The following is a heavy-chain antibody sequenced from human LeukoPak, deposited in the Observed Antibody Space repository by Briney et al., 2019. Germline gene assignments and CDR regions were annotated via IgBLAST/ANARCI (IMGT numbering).Heavy chain of an antibody. CDR2: TSSSDAGT. V-gene: IGHV3-23*01. D-gene: IGHD1-26*01. CDR1: GFTLSTYA. Sequence: PGGSLRLSCAASGFTLSTYAMSWVRQTPGKGLEWVAATSSSDAGTYYADSVKGRFTISRDNSKNTLYLQMNSLRAEDTAVYYCARAVGAGEGVDYWGQGTLVTVSS. CDR3: ARAVGAGEGVDY. J-gene: IGHJ4*02.